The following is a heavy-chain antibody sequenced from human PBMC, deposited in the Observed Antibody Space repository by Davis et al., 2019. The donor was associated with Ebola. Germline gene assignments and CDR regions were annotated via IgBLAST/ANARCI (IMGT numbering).Heavy chain of an antibody. D-gene: IGHD4-23*01. J-gene: IGHJ4*02. Sequence: GGSLRLSCAASGFTFSSYWMSWVRQAPGKGLEWVANIKQDGSEKYYVDSVKGRFTISRDNDKNSLPLQMNGLRAEDTAVYYCARGPSTGNSFTYWGQGTLVTVSS. CDR2: IKQDGSEK. V-gene: IGHV3-7*01. CDR3: ARGPSTGNSFTY. CDR1: GFTFSSYW.